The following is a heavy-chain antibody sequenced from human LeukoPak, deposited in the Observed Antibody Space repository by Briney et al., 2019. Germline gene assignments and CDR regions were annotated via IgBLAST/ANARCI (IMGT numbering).Heavy chain of an antibody. D-gene: IGHD3-16*02. J-gene: IGHJ4*02. CDR1: GYTFTGYH. V-gene: IGHV1-2*02. CDR3: ARGTPPFFELRLGELSPADY. CDR2: INPNSGGT. Sequence: ASVKVSCKASGYTFTGYHMHWVRQAPGQGLEWMGWINPNSGGTNYAQKFQGRVTMTRDTSISTAYMELSRLRSDDTAVYYCARGTPPFFELRLGELSPADYWGQGTLVTVSS.